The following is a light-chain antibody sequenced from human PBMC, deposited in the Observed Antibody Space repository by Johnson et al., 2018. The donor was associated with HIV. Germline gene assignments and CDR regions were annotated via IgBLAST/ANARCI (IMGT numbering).Light chain of an antibody. Sequence: QSVLTQPPSVSAAPGQKATISCSVSSSNIGNKYVSWYQQLPGTAPKLLIYENNKLPSGIHDRSSGSKTGPSATLGITGLQNGDVDDDYCGTWDSRLSTNSVCGTGTTVTVL. CDR1: SSNIGNKY. CDR2: ENN. V-gene: IGLV1-51*02. J-gene: IGLJ1*01. CDR3: GTWDSRLSTNSV.